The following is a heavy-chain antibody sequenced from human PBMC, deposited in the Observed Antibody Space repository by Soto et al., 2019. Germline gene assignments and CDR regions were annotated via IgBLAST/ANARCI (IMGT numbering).Heavy chain of an antibody. V-gene: IGHV1-3*01. CDR3: ARDGIAVASIYGMDV. CDR2: INAGNGNT. CDR1: GYTFTSYA. Sequence: GASVKVSCKASGYTFTSYAMHWVRQAPGQRLEWLGWINAGNGNTKYSHKFQGRVTIARDTSASTAYMELSSLRSEDTAVYYCARDGIAVASIYGMDVWGQGTTVTVSS. J-gene: IGHJ6*02. D-gene: IGHD6-19*01.